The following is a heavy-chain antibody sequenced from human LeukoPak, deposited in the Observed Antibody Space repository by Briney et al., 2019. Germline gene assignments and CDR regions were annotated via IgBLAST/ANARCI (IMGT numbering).Heavy chain of an antibody. J-gene: IGHJ4*02. Sequence: ASVKVSCKASGYTFTSYGISWVRQAPGQGLEGMGWISAYNGNTNYAQKLQGRVTMTTDTSTSTAYMELRSLRSDDTAVYYCARDHITMVRGVIGYWGQGTLVTVSS. V-gene: IGHV1-18*01. CDR1: GYTFTSYG. CDR3: ARDHITMVRGVIGY. D-gene: IGHD3-10*01. CDR2: ISAYNGNT.